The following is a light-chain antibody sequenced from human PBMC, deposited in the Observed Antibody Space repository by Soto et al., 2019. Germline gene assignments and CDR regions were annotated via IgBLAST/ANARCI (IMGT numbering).Light chain of an antibody. J-gene: IGKJ2*01. V-gene: IGKV3-11*01. CDR1: QGVNNY. Sequence: EVVLTQSPATLSLSPGERATLSCSASQGVNNYLAWYQQKPGQAPRLLIYDASKRATGIPARFSGSGSGTDFTLTISSLEPEDGAVYYCHQRSNWYTFGQGTKLEIK. CDR2: DAS. CDR3: HQRSNWYT.